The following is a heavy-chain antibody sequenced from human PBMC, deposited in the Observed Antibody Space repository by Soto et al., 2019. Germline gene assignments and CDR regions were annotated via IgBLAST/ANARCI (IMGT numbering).Heavy chain of an antibody. CDR1: GGSISSYY. D-gene: IGHD5-18*01. CDR2: IYYSGST. V-gene: IGHV4-59*01. J-gene: IGHJ4*02. Sequence: SETLSLTCTVSGGSISSYYWSWIRQPPGKGLEWIGYIYYSGSTNYNPSLKSRVTISVDTSKNQFSLKLSSVTAADTAVYYCARYSYGLFDYWGQGALVTVSS. CDR3: ARYSYGLFDY.